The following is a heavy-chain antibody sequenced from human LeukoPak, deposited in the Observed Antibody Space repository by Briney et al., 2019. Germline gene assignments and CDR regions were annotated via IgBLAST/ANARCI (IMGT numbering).Heavy chain of an antibody. CDR1: GGTFSSYA. J-gene: IGHJ4*02. V-gene: IGHV1-69*06. CDR2: IIPIFGTA. Sequence: SVKVSCKVSGGTFSSYAISWVRQAPGQGLEWMGGIIPIFGTANYAQKFQGRVTITADKSTSTAYMELSSLRSEDTAVYYCAFRDGYNYFDYWGQGTLVTVSS. CDR3: AFRDGYNYFDY. D-gene: IGHD5-24*01.